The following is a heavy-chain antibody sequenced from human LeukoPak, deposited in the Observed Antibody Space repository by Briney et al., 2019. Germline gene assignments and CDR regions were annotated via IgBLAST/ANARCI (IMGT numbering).Heavy chain of an antibody. J-gene: IGHJ6*03. Sequence: ASVKVSCKASGYTFTGYYMHWVRQAPGQGLEWMGWINPSSGGTNYAQKFQGRVTMTRDTSISTAYMELSRLRSDDTAVYYCARAGQWLVLNEGDYYYYYYMDVWGKGTTVTVSS. CDR3: ARAGQWLVLNEGDYYYYYYMDV. CDR2: INPSSGGT. D-gene: IGHD6-19*01. V-gene: IGHV1-2*02. CDR1: GYTFTGYY.